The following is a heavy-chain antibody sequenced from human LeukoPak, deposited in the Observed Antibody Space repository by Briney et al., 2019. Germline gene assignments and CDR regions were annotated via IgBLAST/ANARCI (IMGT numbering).Heavy chain of an antibody. D-gene: IGHD3-10*01. CDR1: GFTFNSYS. CDR2: ISSSSDYI. V-gene: IGHV3-21*01. Sequence: KPGGSLRLSCAASGFTFNSYSMNWVRQAPGKGLEWVSSISSSSDYIYYADSVKGRFTISRDNAKNSPYVQMNSLRAEDTAVYYCARDSGSGSYYPRFDYWGQGTLVTVSS. CDR3: ARDSGSGSYYPRFDY. J-gene: IGHJ4*02.